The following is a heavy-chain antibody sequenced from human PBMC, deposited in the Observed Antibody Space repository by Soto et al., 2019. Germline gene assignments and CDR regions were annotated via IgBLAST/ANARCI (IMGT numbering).Heavy chain of an antibody. Sequence: PSETLSLTCTVSGGSISSYYWSWIRQPPGKGLEWIGYIYYSGSTNYNPSLKSRVTISVDTSKNQFSLKLSSVTAADTAVYYCARTMYYDKALDYWGQGTLVTVSS. CDR3: ARTMYYDKALDY. V-gene: IGHV4-59*01. J-gene: IGHJ4*02. CDR2: IYYSGST. D-gene: IGHD3-22*01. CDR1: GGSISSYY.